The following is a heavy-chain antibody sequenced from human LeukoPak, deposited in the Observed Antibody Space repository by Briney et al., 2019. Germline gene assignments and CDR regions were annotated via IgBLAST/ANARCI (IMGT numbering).Heavy chain of an antibody. V-gene: IGHV3-30-3*01. J-gene: IGHJ5*02. D-gene: IGHD3-3*01. Sequence: PGRSLRLSCAASGFTFSSYAMHWVRQAPGKGLEWVAVISYDGSNKYYADSVKGRFTISRDNSKNTLYLQMNSLRAEDTAVYYCARDVAYYDFWSGYSNVYNWFDPWGQGTLVTVSS. CDR1: GFTFSSYA. CDR2: ISYDGSNK. CDR3: ARDVAYYDFWSGYSNVYNWFDP.